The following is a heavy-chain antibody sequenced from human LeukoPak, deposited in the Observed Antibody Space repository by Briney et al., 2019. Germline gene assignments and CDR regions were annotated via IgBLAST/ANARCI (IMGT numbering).Heavy chain of an antibody. Sequence: PSETLSLTCTVSGGSISSYYSSWIRQPPGKGLEWSGYITFGASTNYNPFRKSRVIMSVDTSKKQSCLNPSFVTAADTAMYYCARHREDYHFDYWGRGTLVTVSS. CDR1: GGSISSYY. V-gene: IGHV4-59*08. CDR2: ITFGAST. CDR3: ARHREDYHFDY. J-gene: IGHJ4*02. D-gene: IGHD4-11*01.